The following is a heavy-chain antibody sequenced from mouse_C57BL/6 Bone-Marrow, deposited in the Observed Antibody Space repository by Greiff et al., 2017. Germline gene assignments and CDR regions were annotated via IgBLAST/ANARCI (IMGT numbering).Heavy chain of an antibody. V-gene: IGHV1-81*01. D-gene: IGHD2-3*01. CDR3: ASDGYPWAMDY. CDR2: IYPRSGNT. CDR1: GYTFTSYG. J-gene: IGHJ4*01. Sequence: QVQLQQSGAELARPGASVKLSCKASGYTFTSYGISWVKQRTGQGLEWIGEIYPRSGNTYYNEKFKGKATLTADKSSSTAYLELRSLTSEDTAVYFCASDGYPWAMDYWGQGTSVTVSS.